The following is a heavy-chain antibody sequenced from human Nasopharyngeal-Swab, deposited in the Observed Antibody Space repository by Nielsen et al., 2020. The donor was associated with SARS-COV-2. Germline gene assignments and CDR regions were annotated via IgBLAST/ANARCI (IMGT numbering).Heavy chain of an antibody. CDR3: ARDEAMVRGVIVFDY. V-gene: IGHV3-21*01. D-gene: IGHD3-10*01. J-gene: IGHJ4*02. CDR2: TSSSSSYI. Sequence: WIRQPPGKGLEWVSSTSSSSSYIYYADSVKGRFTISRDNAKNSLYLQMNSLRAEDTAVYYCARDEAMVRGVIVFDYWGQGTLVTVSS.